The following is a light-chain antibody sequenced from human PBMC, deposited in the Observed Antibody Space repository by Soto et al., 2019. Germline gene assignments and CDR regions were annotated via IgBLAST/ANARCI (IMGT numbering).Light chain of an antibody. CDR1: SSDFGGYNY. V-gene: IGLV2-11*01. CDR3: CSYAGTYSWV. J-gene: IGLJ3*02. CDR2: DVS. Sequence: QSALTQPRSVSGSPGQSVTISCTGTSSDFGGYNYVSWYQQHPGQAPKLMISDVSKRPSGVPDRFSGSKSGNTASLTISGLQAEDEADYYCCSYAGTYSWVFGGGTKVTVL.